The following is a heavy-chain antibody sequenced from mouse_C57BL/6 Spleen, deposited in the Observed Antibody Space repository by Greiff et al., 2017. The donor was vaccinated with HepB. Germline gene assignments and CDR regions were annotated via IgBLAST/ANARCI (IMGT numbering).Heavy chain of an antibody. Sequence: EVKLVESGGDLVKPGGSLKLSCAASGFTFSSYGMSWVRQTPDKRLEWVATISRGGSYTYYPDSVKGRFTISRDNAKNTLYLQMSSLKSEDTAMYYCARLTAQALFAYWGQGTLVTVSA. D-gene: IGHD3-2*02. V-gene: IGHV5-6*01. J-gene: IGHJ3*01. CDR2: ISRGGSYT. CDR3: ARLTAQALFAY. CDR1: GFTFSSYG.